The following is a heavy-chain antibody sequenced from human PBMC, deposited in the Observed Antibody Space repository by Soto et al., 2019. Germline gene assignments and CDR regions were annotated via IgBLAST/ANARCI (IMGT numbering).Heavy chain of an antibody. CDR2: IYYTGRP. D-gene: IGHD2-21*02. CDR1: GGSISSISYY. J-gene: IGHJ4*02. CDR3: ARLEYCGGDCTSIDY. Sequence: SETLSLTCTVSGGSISSISYYWGWIRQPPGKGLEWIGSIYYTGRPYYNPSLKSRLTISVDTSKNQFSLKLSSVTAADTAVYYCARLEYCGGDCTSIDYWGQGTLVTVSS. V-gene: IGHV4-39*01.